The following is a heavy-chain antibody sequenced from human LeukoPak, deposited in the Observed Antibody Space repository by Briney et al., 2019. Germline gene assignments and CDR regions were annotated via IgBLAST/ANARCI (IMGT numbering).Heavy chain of an antibody. J-gene: IGHJ4*02. CDR1: GFTFSSYG. D-gene: IGHD1-26*01. V-gene: IGHV3-30*18. CDR2: ISYDGNHK. Sequence: GGSLRLSCAASGFTFSSYGMHWVRQAPGKGLEWVAVISYDGNHKYYGDSVKGRFTISRDNSRNTLYLQMDSLKTEDTAVYYCAKGELHFNTCSFDYWGQGTLVTVSS. CDR3: AKGELHFNTCSFDY.